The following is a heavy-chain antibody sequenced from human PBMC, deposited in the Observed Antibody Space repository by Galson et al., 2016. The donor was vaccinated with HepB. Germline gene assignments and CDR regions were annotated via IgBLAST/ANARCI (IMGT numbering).Heavy chain of an antibody. CDR2: IKSKTDGGKT. CDR3: IPTVSFWSGPYGIQV. J-gene: IGHJ6*02. Sequence: SLRLSCAASGFTFSNAWMTWVRQAPGKGLEWVGHIKSKTDGGKTEHAAPVKGRFTISRDDSKNTLYLEMNSLKIEGTAVYYCIPTVSFWSGPYGIQVWGQGTTVTVSS. D-gene: IGHD3-3*01. CDR1: GFTFSNAW. V-gene: IGHV3-15*01.